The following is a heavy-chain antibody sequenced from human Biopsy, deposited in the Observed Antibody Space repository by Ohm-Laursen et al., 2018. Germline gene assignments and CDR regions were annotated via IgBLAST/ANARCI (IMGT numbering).Heavy chain of an antibody. J-gene: IGHJ4*02. CDR2: ISSGGTTI. CDR3: AKDSGGSPLGELFH. V-gene: IGHV3-11*01. CDR1: GFPFSDYY. D-gene: IGHD3-16*01. Sequence: SLRLSCAASGFPFSDYYMRRIRQAPGKGLEWVSYISSGGTTIYYADSVKGRFTISRDNAKNSLYLQMNSLRAEDTALYYCAKDSGGSPLGELFHWGQGNLVTVSS.